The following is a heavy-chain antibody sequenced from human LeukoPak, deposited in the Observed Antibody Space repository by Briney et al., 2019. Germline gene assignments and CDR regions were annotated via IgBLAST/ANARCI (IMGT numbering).Heavy chain of an antibody. CDR2: ISGSSSYI. CDR3: ARETDSSGYYIDY. D-gene: IGHD3-22*01. Sequence: GGSLRLSCAASGFTFSSYSMNWVRQAPGKGLEWVSSISGSSSYIYYADSVKGRVTISRDNAKNSLYLQMNSLRAEDTAVYYCARETDSSGYYIDYWGQGTLVTVSS. J-gene: IGHJ4*02. V-gene: IGHV3-21*01. CDR1: GFTFSSYS.